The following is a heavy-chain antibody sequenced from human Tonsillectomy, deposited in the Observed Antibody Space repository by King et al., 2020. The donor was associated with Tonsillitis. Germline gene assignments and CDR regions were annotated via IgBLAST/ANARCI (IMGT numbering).Heavy chain of an antibody. CDR1: GYTFTGYY. D-gene: IGHD1/OR15-1a*01. CDR2: INPNSGGT. V-gene: IGHV1-2*02. Sequence: VQLVESGAEVKKPGASVKVSCTASGYTFTGYYIHWVRQAPGQGLEWMGWINPNSGGTNYAQKFQGRVAMTRDTSISTAYMELSRLRSDDTAVYYCARDLESDWEHTYYYSYGMDVWGQGTTVTVSS. CDR3: ARDLESDWEHTYYYSYGMDV. J-gene: IGHJ6*02.